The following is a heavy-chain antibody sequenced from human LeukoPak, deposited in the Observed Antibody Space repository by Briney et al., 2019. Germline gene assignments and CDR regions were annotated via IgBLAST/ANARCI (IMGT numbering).Heavy chain of an antibody. V-gene: IGHV3-23*01. J-gene: IGHJ6*02. D-gene: IGHD1-26*01. CDR2: ISGSGGST. CDR1: GVTLSSYA. Sequence: GGSLRLSCAASGVTLSSYAMSWVRQAPGKGLEWVSAISGSGGSTYYADSVKGRFTISRDNSKNTLYLQMNSLRAEDTAVYYCAKTLWELLNYYYYGMDVWGQGTTVTVSS. CDR3: AKTLWELLNYYYYGMDV.